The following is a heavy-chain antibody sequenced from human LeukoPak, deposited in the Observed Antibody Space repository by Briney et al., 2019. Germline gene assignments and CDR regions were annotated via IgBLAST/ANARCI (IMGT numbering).Heavy chain of an antibody. D-gene: IGHD6-13*01. CDR2: ISYDGSYK. CDR1: GFTFSSYG. V-gene: IGHV3-30*18. J-gene: IGHJ6*02. CDR3: AKYSSSSNYYYGMDV. Sequence: PGGSLRLSCAASGFTFSSYGMHWVRQAPGKGLEWVAVISYDGSYKKYADSVKGGFTISRDNSEKTLYLQMNSLRAEDTAVYYCAKYSSSSNYYYGMDVWGQGTTVTVSS.